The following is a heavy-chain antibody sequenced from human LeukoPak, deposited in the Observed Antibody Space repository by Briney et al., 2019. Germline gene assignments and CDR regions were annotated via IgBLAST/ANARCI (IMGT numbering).Heavy chain of an antibody. J-gene: IGHJ4*02. Sequence: PGGSLRLSCAASGFTFDDYAMHWVRQAPGKGLEWVSGISWNSGSIGYADSVKGRFTISRDNAKNSLYLQMNSLRAEDTALYYCAEDSYDSSGSFDYWGQGTLVTVSS. D-gene: IGHD3-22*01. CDR2: ISWNSGSI. V-gene: IGHV3-9*01. CDR1: GFTFDDYA. CDR3: AEDSYDSSGSFDY.